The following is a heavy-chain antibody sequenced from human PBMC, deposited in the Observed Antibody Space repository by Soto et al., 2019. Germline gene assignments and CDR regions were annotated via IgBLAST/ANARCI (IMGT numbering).Heavy chain of an antibody. CDR3: ARGEGDYIWGSYRSDAFDI. J-gene: IGHJ3*02. D-gene: IGHD3-16*02. V-gene: IGHV1-8*01. CDR2: MNPNSGNT. CDR1: GYTFTSYD. Sequence: QVQLVQSGAEVKKPGASVKVTCKASGYTFTSYDINWVRQATGQGLEWMGWMNPNSGNTGYAQKFQGRVTMTRNTSISTAYMELSSLRSEDTAVYYCARGEGDYIWGSYRSDAFDIWGQGTMVTVSS.